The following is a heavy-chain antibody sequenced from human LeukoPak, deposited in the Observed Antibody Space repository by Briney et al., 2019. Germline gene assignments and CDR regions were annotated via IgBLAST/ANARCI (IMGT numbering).Heavy chain of an antibody. CDR3: ARDRRGLPTTFDY. V-gene: IGHV3-48*04. CDR1: GFTFSSYA. CDR2: ISSSSSTI. J-gene: IGHJ4*02. D-gene: IGHD1-26*01. Sequence: PGGSLRLSCAASGFTFSSYAMSWVRQAPGKGLEWVSYISSSSSTIYYADSVKGRFTISRDNAKNSLYLQMNSLRAEDTAVYYCARDRRGLPTTFDYWGQGTLVTVSS.